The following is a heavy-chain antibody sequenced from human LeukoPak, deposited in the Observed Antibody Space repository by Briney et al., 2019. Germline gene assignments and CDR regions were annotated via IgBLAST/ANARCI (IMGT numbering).Heavy chain of an antibody. J-gene: IGHJ5*02. V-gene: IGHV4-39*01. CDR2: VYYSGST. CDR1: GGSISSSSYY. Sequence: PSETLSLTCTVSGGSISSSSYYWGWIRQPPGKGLEWIGSVYYSGSTYYNPSLKSRVTISVDTSKNQFSLKLSSVTAADTAVYYCASGYCSGGSCLRSFDPWGQGTLVTVSS. D-gene: IGHD2-15*01. CDR3: ASGYCSGGSCLRSFDP.